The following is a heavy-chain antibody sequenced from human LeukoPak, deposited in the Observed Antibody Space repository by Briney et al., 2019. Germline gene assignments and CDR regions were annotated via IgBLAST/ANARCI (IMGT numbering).Heavy chain of an antibody. CDR3: ARYSYGSGVDY. D-gene: IGHD3-10*01. Sequence: SETLSLTCTVSGGSISSSSYYWGWIRQPPGKGLEWIGYIYYSGGTNYNPSLKSRVTISVDTSKNQFSLKLSSVTAADTAVYYCARYSYGSGVDYWGQGTLVTVSS. J-gene: IGHJ4*02. CDR1: GGSISSSSYY. CDR2: IYYSGGT. V-gene: IGHV4-61*05.